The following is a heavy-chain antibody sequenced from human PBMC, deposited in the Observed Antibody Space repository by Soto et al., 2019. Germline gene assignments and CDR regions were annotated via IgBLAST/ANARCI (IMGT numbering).Heavy chain of an antibody. D-gene: IGHD5-18*01. CDR1: GGTFSTYA. CDR3: ASGIQLWLRRINNGYSG. Sequence: QVQLVQSGAEVKKPESSVKVSCKAPGGTFSTYAISWVRQAPGQGLEWMGGIIPMFGTANYAQRFKDRVTITADESTNTVYMELSSLRSEDPAVYFCASGIQLWLRRINNGYSGWGQGTLVTVSS. V-gene: IGHV1-69*12. J-gene: IGHJ4*02. CDR2: IIPMFGTA.